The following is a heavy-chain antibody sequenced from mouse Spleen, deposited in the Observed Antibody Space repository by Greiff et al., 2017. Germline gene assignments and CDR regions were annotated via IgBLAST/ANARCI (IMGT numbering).Heavy chain of an antibody. CDR2: IDPSDSET. V-gene: IGHV1-52*01. D-gene: IGHD2-10*02. CDR3: ARARYGNSRGFDY. Sequence: QVQLQQPGAELVRPGSSVKLSCKASGYTFTSYWMHWVKQRPIQGLEWIGNIDPSDSETHYNQKFKDKATLTVYKSSSTAYMQLSSLTSEDSAVYYCARARYGNSRGFDYWGQGTTLTVSS. CDR1: GYTFTSYW. J-gene: IGHJ2*01.